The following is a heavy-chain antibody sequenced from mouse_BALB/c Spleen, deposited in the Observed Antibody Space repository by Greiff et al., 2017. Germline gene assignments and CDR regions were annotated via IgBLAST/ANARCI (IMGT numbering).Heavy chain of an antibody. CDR3: TRDQAYYRYDWYFDV. J-gene: IGHJ1*01. V-gene: IGHV5-6-4*01. CDR2: ISSGGSYT. CDR1: GFTFSSYT. Sequence: EVQLVESGGGLVKPGGSLKLSCAASGFTFSSYTMSWVRQTPEKRLEWVATISSGGSYTYYPDSVKGPFTISRDNAKKTLYLQMSSLKSEDTAMYYCTRDQAYYRYDWYFDVWGAGTTVTVSA. D-gene: IGHD2-14*01.